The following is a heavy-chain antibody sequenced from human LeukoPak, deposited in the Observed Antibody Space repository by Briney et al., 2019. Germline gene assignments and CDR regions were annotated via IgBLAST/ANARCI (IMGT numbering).Heavy chain of an antibody. CDR2: INPNSGSA. V-gene: IGHV1-2*02. CDR1: GYTFSGYY. D-gene: IGHD2-15*01. Sequence: ASVKVSCKASGYTFSGYYMHWVRQAPGQGLEWLGWINPNSGSANYAQKFQGRVTMTRDTSISTAYMEVSRLSSDDTAVYYCARGEGWNYGMDVWGQGTTVTVSS. CDR3: ARGEGWNYGMDV. J-gene: IGHJ6*02.